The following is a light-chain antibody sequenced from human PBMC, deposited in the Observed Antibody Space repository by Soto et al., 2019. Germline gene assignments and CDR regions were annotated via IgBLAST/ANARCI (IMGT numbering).Light chain of an antibody. CDR2: GAS. CDR1: QSVRSNF. CDR3: QRYDSLRT. V-gene: IGKV3-20*01. Sequence: EIVLTQSPGTLSLSPGERANLSCRASQSVRSNFLAWYQQKPGQAPRLLIYGASNRATGIPDRFSGSGSGTDFTLTITRLEPEDFAMYYCQRYDSLRTFGQGTNVEI. J-gene: IGKJ1*01.